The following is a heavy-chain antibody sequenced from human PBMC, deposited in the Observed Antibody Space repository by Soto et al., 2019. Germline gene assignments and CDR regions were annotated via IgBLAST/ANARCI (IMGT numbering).Heavy chain of an antibody. CDR2: VTYDGTNK. CDR3: AKWGPYDLSMGY. V-gene: IGHV3-30*18. Sequence: GGSLRLSCAASGFTFSNVGMHWVRQAPDTGLDWVAAVTYDGTNKYYADSVKGRFTISKDNSKNTLYLQMNSLRVDDTAVYYCAKWGPYDLSMGYWRQGALVTDSS. D-gene: IGHD3-3*01. CDR1: GFTFSNVG. J-gene: IGHJ4*02.